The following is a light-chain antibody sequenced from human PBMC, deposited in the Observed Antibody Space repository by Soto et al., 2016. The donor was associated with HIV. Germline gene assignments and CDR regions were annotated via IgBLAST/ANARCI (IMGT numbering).Light chain of an antibody. CDR2: DDD. CDR1: DIGSKS. CDR3: QVWDTLSDHSVV. Sequence: SYELPQPPSVSVAPGKTARITCGGNDIGSKSVHWYQQKPGQAPVLVVYDDDDRPSGIPERFSGSSSGNTATLTISRVEIGDEADYYCQVWDTLSDHSVVFGGGTKLTVL. V-gene: IGLV3-21*03. J-gene: IGLJ2*01.